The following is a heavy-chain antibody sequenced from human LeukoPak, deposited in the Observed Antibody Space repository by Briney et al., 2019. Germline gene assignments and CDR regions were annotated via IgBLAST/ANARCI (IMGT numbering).Heavy chain of an antibody. CDR1: GVSISSYY. J-gene: IGHJ6*03. CDR2: IYTSGST. D-gene: IGHD6-6*01. V-gene: IGHV4-4*09. Sequence: WETLTLTCTVSGVSISSYYWSWIRQPPGKGLEWIGYIYTSGSTNYNPSLKSRVTISVDTSKNQCSLKLSSVTAADTAVYYCARHVVLTPAARPPHDYMDVWGKGTTVSDS. CDR3: ARHVVLTPAARPPHDYMDV.